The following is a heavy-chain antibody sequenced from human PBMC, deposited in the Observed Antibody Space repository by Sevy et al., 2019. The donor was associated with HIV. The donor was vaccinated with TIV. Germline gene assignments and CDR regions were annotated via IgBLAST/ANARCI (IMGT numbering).Heavy chain of an antibody. CDR1: GFTFSSYA. Sequence: GGSLRLSCAASGFTFSSYAMHWVRQAPGKGLEWVAVISYDGSNKYYADSVKGRFTISRDNSKNTLYLQMNSLRAEDTAVYYCARERDTAGGDVDYWGQGTLVTVSS. D-gene: IGHD5-18*01. J-gene: IGHJ4*02. CDR2: ISYDGSNK. CDR3: ARERDTAGGDVDY. V-gene: IGHV3-30-3*01.